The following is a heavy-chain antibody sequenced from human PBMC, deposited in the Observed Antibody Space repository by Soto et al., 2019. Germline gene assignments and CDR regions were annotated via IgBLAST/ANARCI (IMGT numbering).Heavy chain of an antibody. J-gene: IGHJ4*02. D-gene: IGHD6-19*01. Sequence: ASVKVSCKASGYAFSGYALHWVRQVPGQRLEWMGWISAYNGNTNYAQKLQGRVTMTTDTSTSTAYMELRSLRSDDTAVYYCARGPGCEVDYWGQGTLVTVSS. V-gene: IGHV1-18*01. CDR1: GYAFSGYA. CDR3: ARGPGCEVDY. CDR2: ISAYNGNT.